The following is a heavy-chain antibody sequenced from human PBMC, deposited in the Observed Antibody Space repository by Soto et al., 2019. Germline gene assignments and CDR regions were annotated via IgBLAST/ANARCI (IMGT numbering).Heavy chain of an antibody. CDR2: ISYDGSNK. CDR1: GGTFSSYG. V-gene: IGHV3-30*18. CDR3: AKARGKYSGSYTHRGAYFDY. J-gene: IGHJ4*02. Sequence: QVQLVQSGAEVKKPGSSVKVSCKASGGTFSSYGMHWVRQAPGKGLEWVAVISYDGSNKYYADSVKGRFTISRDNSKNTLYLQMNSLRAEDTAVYYCAKARGKYSGSYTHRGAYFDYWGQGTLVTVSS. D-gene: IGHD1-26*01.